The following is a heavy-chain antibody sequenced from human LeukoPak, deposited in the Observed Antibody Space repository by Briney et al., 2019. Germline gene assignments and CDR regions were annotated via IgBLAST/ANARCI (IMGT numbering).Heavy chain of an antibody. CDR2: INPSGGST. V-gene: IGHV3-23*01. Sequence: GGSLRLSCAASGFTFSTYAMNWVRQAPGKGLEWVSGINPSGGSTYYADSVKGRFTISRDNSKNTVYLQMNRLRTDDTAVYYCARADWNQPGDYWGQGTLVAVSS. D-gene: IGHD1-1*01. CDR3: ARADWNQPGDY. CDR1: GFTFSTYA. J-gene: IGHJ4*02.